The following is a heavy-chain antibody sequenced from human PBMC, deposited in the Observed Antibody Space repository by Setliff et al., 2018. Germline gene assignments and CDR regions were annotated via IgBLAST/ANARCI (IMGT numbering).Heavy chain of an antibody. Sequence: ASVKVSCKASGYSFTIYGISWVRQAPGQGLEWMGWISAYNGSTNYAQKLQGGVTMTTDTSTRTAYMELRSLRPDDTAVYYCARAYCGGDCYNRQLEYFQHWGQGTLVTVSS. CDR3: ARAYCGGDCYNRQLEYFQH. D-gene: IGHD2-21*02. J-gene: IGHJ1*01. V-gene: IGHV1-18*01. CDR2: ISAYNGST. CDR1: GYSFTIYG.